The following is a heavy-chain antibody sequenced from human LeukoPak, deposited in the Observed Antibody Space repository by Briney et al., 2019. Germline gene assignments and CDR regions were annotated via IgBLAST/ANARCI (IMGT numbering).Heavy chain of an antibody. CDR3: ARDRGELYDY. CDR1: GGSISSYY. CDR2: IYYSGST. V-gene: IGHV4-59*12. J-gene: IGHJ4*02. Sequence: SETLSLTCTVSGGSISSYYWSWIRQPPGKGLEWIGYIYYSGSTNYNPSLKSRVTISVDTSKNQFSLKLSSVTAADTAVYYCARDRGELYDYWGQGTLVTVSS. D-gene: IGHD3-16*01.